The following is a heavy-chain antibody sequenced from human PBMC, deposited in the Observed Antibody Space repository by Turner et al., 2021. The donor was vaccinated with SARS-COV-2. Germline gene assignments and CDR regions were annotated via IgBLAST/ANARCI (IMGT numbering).Heavy chain of an antibody. CDR1: AVSITSNSHY. J-gene: IGHJ1*01. CDR2: TYYPGGS. Sequence: QLLVQESGPALVKPSETLSLPCNVSAVSITSNSHYWGWVRQPPGKGLEWIGITYYPGGSYYNPSLRGRVTISVDPSQNQFSLILRSVTAADTAVYYCVTSVRRSGYFQRWGQGSLVSVSS. CDR3: VTSVRRSGYFQR. V-gene: IGHV4-39*01.